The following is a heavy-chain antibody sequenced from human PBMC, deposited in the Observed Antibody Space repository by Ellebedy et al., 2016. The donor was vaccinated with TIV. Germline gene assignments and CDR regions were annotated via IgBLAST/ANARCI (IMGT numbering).Heavy chain of an antibody. D-gene: IGHD4-17*01. CDR3: AAYGDSTWFDP. Sequence: SETLSLTXTVSGGSISSSSYYWGWIRQPPGKGLEWIGSIYYSGSTYYNPSLKSRVTISVDTSKNQFSLKLSSVTAADTAVYYCAAYGDSTWFDPWGQGTLVTVSS. CDR2: IYYSGST. CDR1: GGSISSSSYY. V-gene: IGHV4-39*01. J-gene: IGHJ5*02.